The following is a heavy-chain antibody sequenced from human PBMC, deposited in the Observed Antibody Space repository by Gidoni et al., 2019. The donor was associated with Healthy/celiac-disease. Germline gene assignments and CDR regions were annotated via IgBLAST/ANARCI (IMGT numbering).Heavy chain of an antibody. CDR2: ISWDGGST. CDR3: AKVPGRKQWLADHFDY. J-gene: IGHJ4*02. V-gene: IGHV3-43*01. CDR1: GFTCDDYT. Sequence: EVQLVESGGVVVQPGGSLRLSRAASGFTCDDYTMHWVRQAPGKGLEWVSLISWDGGSTYYADSVKGRFTISRDNSKNSLYLQMNSLRTEDTALYYCAKVPGRKQWLADHFDYWGQGTLVTVSS. D-gene: IGHD6-19*01.